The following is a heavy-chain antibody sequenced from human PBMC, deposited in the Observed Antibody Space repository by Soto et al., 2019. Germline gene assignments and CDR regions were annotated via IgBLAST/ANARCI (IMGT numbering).Heavy chain of an antibody. CDR2: ISADNGNT. CDR1: GYTFYSHS. V-gene: IGHV1-18*01. J-gene: IGHJ6*02. D-gene: IGHD5-18*01. Sequence: QAQLVQSGAEVKKPGASVKVSCKASGYTFYSHSISWVRQAPGHELEWMGRISADNGNTKYAQKFRGRVTMTTDTSTSTVYMELRNLRSVDTAVYYCARCIQQDYYYGMDVWGQGTTVTVSS. CDR3: ARCIQQDYYYGMDV.